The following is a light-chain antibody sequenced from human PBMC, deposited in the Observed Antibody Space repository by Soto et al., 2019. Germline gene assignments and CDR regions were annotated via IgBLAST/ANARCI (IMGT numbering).Light chain of an antibody. CDR1: QSVSGSF. J-gene: IGKJ1*01. Sequence: ELVLTQSPCTLSLSPGERATLSCRASQSVSGSFLAWYQQKAGQAPRLLISGASSRAPGIPDRFSGSGSGTDFTLTISRLEPEDFAVYFCQQYGSSSWTFGQGTKVDIK. CDR2: GAS. V-gene: IGKV3-20*01. CDR3: QQYGSSSWT.